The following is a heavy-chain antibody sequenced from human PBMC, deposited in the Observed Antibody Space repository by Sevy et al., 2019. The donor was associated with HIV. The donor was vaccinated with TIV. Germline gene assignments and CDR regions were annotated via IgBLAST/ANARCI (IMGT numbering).Heavy chain of an antibody. CDR1: GYRFTSYA. V-gene: IGHV1-3*01. CDR3: ARDSNGSGGGYHFDY. J-gene: IGHJ4*02. D-gene: IGHD3-10*01. Sequence: ASVKVSCKASGYRFTSYAMHWVRQAPGQGREWMGWINGGNGNTKYSQKFQGRVTITRDTSESTGYLELSSLRSEDTAVFYCARDSNGSGGGYHFDYWGQGTLVTVSS. CDR2: INGGNGNT.